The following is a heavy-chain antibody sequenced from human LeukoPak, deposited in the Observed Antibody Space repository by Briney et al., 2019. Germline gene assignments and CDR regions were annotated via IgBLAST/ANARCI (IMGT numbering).Heavy chain of an antibody. V-gene: IGHV3-20*04. CDR2: INWNGDSR. CDR3: ARDDFLHRSWCDP. D-gene: IGHD3-3*01. Sequence: GGSLRLSCTASGFNFNDYGMTWLRHAPGKGLEWVSDINWNGDSRDYAHSVRGRFTIYRDNSKNSLYLQMNSLRVEDTAFYYCARDDFLHRSWCDPWGEGALVTVSS. J-gene: IGHJ5*02. CDR1: GFNFNDYG.